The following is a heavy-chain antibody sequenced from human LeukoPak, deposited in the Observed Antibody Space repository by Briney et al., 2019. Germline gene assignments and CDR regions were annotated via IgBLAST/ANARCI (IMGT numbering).Heavy chain of an antibody. CDR3: VTYYYGSSAPKRNY. D-gene: IGHD3-22*01. CDR2: ISHSGST. J-gene: IGHJ4*02. V-gene: IGHV4-34*01. CDR1: GGSFSDYF. Sequence: SETLSLTCAVYGGSFSDYFWSWIRQPPGKGLEWIGEISHSGSTTYNPSLRSRVAISGDTSKKQFSLKLSSVTAADTAVYYCVTYYYGSSAPKRNYWGQGILVTVSS.